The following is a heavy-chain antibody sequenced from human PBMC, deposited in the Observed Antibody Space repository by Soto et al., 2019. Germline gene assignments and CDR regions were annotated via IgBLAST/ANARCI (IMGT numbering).Heavy chain of an antibody. D-gene: IGHD5-18*01. Sequence: QVQLVQSGAEVKKPGSSVKVSYKASGGTFSSYAISWVRQAPGQGLEWMGGIIPIFGTANYAQKFQGRVTITADESTSTAYMELSSLRSEDTAVYYCAIYKPGYSYNEGDYWYFDLWGRGTLVTVSS. J-gene: IGHJ2*01. CDR2: IIPIFGTA. CDR1: GGTFSSYA. CDR3: AIYKPGYSYNEGDYWYFDL. V-gene: IGHV1-69*01.